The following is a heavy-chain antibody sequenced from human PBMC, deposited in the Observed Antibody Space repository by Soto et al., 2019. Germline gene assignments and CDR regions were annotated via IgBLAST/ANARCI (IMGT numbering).Heavy chain of an antibody. V-gene: IGHV1-2*04. CDR3: ARDRPYSYGTYDAFDI. CDR1: GYTFTGYY. Sequence: ASVKVSCKASGYTFTGYYMHWVRQAPGQGLEWMGWINPNSSGTNYAQKFQGWVTMTRDTSISTAYMELSRLRSDDTAVYYCARDRPYSYGTYDAFDIWGQGTMVTVSS. D-gene: IGHD5-18*01. CDR2: INPNSSGT. J-gene: IGHJ3*02.